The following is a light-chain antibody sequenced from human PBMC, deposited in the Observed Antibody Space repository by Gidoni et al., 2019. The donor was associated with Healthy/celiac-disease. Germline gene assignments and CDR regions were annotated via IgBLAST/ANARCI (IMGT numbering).Light chain of an antibody. CDR3: QQGAT. Sequence: EIVLTQSPGTLSLSPGERATLSCRASQSVSSCYLAWYQQKPGPAPRLLIYGASSRATGIPDRFSGSVSGTDFTLTISRLEPEDFAVYYCQQGATFGGGTKVEIK. CDR2: GAS. CDR1: QSVSSCY. J-gene: IGKJ4*01. V-gene: IGKV3-20*01.